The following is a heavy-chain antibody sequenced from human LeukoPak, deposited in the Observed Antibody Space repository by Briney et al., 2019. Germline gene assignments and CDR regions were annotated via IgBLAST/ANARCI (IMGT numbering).Heavy chain of an antibody. CDR3: ARDSGFGDPFDY. CDR2: IYHSGST. CDR1: GGSISSGGYY. V-gene: IGHV4-30-2*01. J-gene: IGHJ4*02. Sequence: SETLSLTCTVSGGSISSGGYYWSWIRQPPGKGLEWIGYIYHSGSTYYNPSLKSRVTISVDRSKNQFSLKLSSVTAADTAVYYCARDSGFGDPFDYWGQGTLVTV. D-gene: IGHD3-10*01.